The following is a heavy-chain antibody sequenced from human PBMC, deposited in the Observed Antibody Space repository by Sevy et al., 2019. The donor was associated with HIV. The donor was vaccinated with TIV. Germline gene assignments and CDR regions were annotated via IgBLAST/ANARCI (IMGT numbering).Heavy chain of an antibody. CDR2: ISSGSSYI. Sequence: GGSLRLSCAASGFTFSYYTMNWVRQAPGKGLEWVSYISSGSSYISYTDSVKGRFTISRDNSKKSLYLQMNSLRPEDTAMYFCARDRDYYGSGTFDAWGQGTTVTVSS. V-gene: IGHV3-21*01. D-gene: IGHD3-10*01. CDR3: ARDRDYYGSGTFDA. CDR1: GFTFSYYT. J-gene: IGHJ6*02.